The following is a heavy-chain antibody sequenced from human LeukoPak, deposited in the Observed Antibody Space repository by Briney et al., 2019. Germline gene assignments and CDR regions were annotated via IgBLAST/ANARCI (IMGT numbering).Heavy chain of an antibody. CDR2: ISSSGSTV. CDR1: GFTFSDYY. CDR3: ARGSNYYDSSGPLDY. D-gene: IGHD3-22*01. Sequence: GGSLRLSCAASGFTFSDYYMSWIRQAPGKGLEWVSYISSSGSTVYYADSVKGRFTISRDNAKNSLYLQMNSLRAEDTAVYYCARGSNYYDSSGPLDYWGQGTLVTVSS. J-gene: IGHJ4*02. V-gene: IGHV3-11*01.